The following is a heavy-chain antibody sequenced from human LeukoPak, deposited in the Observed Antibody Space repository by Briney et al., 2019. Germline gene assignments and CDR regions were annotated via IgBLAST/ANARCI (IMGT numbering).Heavy chain of an antibody. CDR1: GAFLTNPTYY. CDR2: LYASESP. Sequence: SETLSLSCTVSGAFLTNPTYYQLSWIRQALGKGLELIGSLYASESPKINPSLRSRVTLSLDTSKNQFSLELRSVTPEDSAVYYCARFKSGGWSYFDTWGQGIPVTVSS. D-gene: IGHD4-23*01. CDR3: ARFKSGGWSYFDT. V-gene: IGHV4-61*01. J-gene: IGHJ4*02.